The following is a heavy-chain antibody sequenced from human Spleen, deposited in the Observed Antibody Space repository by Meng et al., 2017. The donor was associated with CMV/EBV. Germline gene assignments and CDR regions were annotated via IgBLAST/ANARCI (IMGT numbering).Heavy chain of an antibody. J-gene: IGHJ6*02. D-gene: IGHD3-10*01. V-gene: IGHV3-74*01. CDR1: GFTFSNYW. CDR3: VRRITLVRESGMDV. CDR2: TNSDGRST. Sequence: GGSLRLSCAASGFTFSNYWMHWVRQAPGKGLVWVSRTNSDGRSTSYADSVKGRFTTSRDNAKNTLYLQMNSLRAEDTAVYYCVRRITLVRESGMDVWGQGTTVTVSS.